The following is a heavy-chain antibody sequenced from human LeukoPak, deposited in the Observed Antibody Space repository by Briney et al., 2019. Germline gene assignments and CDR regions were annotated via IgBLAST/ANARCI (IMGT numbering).Heavy chain of an antibody. D-gene: IGHD3-22*01. CDR3: ARVRITMIVVGEDAFDI. CDR1: GDSVSSNSAA. CDR2: TYYRSKWYN. Sequence: SQTLSLTCALSGDSVSSNSAAWNWIRQSPSRGLEWLGRTYYRSKWYNDYAVSVKSRITINPDTSKNQFSLQLNSVTPEDTAVYYCARVRITMIVVGEDAFDIWGQGTMVTVSS. V-gene: IGHV6-1*01. J-gene: IGHJ3*02.